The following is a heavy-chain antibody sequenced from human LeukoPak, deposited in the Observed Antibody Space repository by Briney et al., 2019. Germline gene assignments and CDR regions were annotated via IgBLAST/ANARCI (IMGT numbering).Heavy chain of an antibody. J-gene: IGHJ4*02. CDR3: ATRTPFHGGNSIESDY. CDR1: GYTLTELS. V-gene: IGHV1-24*01. D-gene: IGHD4-23*01. Sequence: ASVKVSCKVSGYTLTELSMHWVRQAPGKGLEWMGGFDPEDGETIYAQKFQGRVTMTEDTSTDTAYMELSSLRPEDTAVYYCATRTPFHGGNSIESDYWGQGTLVTVSS. CDR2: FDPEDGET.